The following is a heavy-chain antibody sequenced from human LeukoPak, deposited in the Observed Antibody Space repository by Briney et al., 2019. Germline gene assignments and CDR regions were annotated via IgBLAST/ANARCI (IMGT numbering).Heavy chain of an antibody. V-gene: IGHV4-30-2*01. CDR3: ARGLLLTATNLYFDY. D-gene: IGHD3-10*01. J-gene: IGHJ4*02. Sequence: SETLSLTCAVSGGSISSGGYSWSWIRQPPGKGLEWIGYIYHSGSTYYNPSLKSRVTISVDRSKNQFSLKLSSVTAADTAVYYCARGLLLTATNLYFDYWGQGTLVTVSS. CDR1: GGSISSGGYS. CDR2: IYHSGST.